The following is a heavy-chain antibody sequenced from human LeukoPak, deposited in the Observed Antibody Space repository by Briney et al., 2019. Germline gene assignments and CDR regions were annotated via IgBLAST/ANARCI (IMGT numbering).Heavy chain of an antibody. Sequence: GGSLRLSCAASGFTFSSYGMSWVRQAPGKGLEWVSSISSSSSYIYYADSVKGRFTISRDNAKNSLYLQMNSLRAEDTAVYYCARDPYYYDSSGYYYYYMDVWGKGTTVTVSS. CDR2: ISSSSSYI. V-gene: IGHV3-21*01. J-gene: IGHJ6*03. D-gene: IGHD3-22*01. CDR1: GFTFSSYG. CDR3: ARDPYYYDSSGYYYYYMDV.